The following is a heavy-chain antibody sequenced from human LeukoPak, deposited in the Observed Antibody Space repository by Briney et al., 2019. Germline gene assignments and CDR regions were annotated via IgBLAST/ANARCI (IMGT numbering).Heavy chain of an antibody. CDR3: ATNIVATLRDYYYYMDV. D-gene: IGHD5-12*01. Sequence: PGGSLRLSCAAPGFTFSSYSMNWVRQAPGKGLEWVSSISSSSSYIYYADSVKGRFTISRDNAKNSLYLQMNSLRAEDTAVYYCATNIVATLRDYYYYMDVWGKGTTVTVSS. V-gene: IGHV3-21*04. CDR2: ISSSSSYI. CDR1: GFTFSSYS. J-gene: IGHJ6*03.